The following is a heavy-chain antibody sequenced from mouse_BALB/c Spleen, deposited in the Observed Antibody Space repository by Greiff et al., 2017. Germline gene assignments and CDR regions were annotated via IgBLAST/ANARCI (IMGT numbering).Heavy chain of an antibody. D-gene: IGHD2-4*01. V-gene: IGHV3-6*02. CDR2: ISYDGSN. CDR3: ARGGDYDNFYY. J-gene: IGHJ2*01. CDR1: GYSITSGYY. Sequence: EVQLQQSGPGLVKPSQSLSLTCSVTGYSITSGYYWNWIRQFPGNKLEWMGYISYDGSNNYNPSLKNRISITRDTSKNQFFLKLNSVTTEDTATYYCARGGDYDNFYYWGQGTTLTVSS.